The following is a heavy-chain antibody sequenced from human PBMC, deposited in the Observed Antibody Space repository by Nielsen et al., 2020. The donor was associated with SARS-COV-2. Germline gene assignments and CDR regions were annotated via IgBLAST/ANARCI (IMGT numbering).Heavy chain of an antibody. V-gene: IGHV3-53*04. D-gene: IGHD3-16*02. CDR2: IYSGGST. CDR3: ARSPDYVWGSYRPENGIDY. J-gene: IGHJ4*02. Sequence: GESLKISCAASGFTVSSNYMSWVRQAPGKGLEWVSVIYSGGSTYYADSVKGRFTISRHNSKNTLYLQMNSLRAEDTAVYYCARSPDYVWGSYRPENGIDYWGQGTLVTVSS. CDR1: GFTVSSNY.